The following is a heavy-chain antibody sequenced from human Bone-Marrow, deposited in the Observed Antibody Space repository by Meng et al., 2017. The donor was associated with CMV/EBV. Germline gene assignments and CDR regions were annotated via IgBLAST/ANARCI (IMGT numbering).Heavy chain of an antibody. CDR3: ARDRGYCSSTSCYGGFFDY. D-gene: IGHD2-2*01. CDR2: INKDGSEK. Sequence: TFSRYWMSWVRQAPGKGMEWVANINKDGSEKYYVKSVKGRFTITRDNAKNSLYLQMNSLRAEDTAVYYCARDRGYCSSTSCYGGFFDYWGQGTLVTVSS. CDR1: TFSRYW. V-gene: IGHV3-7*01. J-gene: IGHJ4*02.